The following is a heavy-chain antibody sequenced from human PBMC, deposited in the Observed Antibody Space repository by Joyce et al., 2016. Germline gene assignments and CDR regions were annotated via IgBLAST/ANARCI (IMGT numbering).Heavy chain of an antibody. CDR2: IGIVGDT. CDR3: ARAGEAEAFDT. V-gene: IGHV3-13*04. CDR1: GFTFSSDD. J-gene: IGHJ3*02. Sequence: EVQLVESGGGLVQPGGSLRLSCTASGFTFSSDDMHWVRQAIGKGLEWVSGIGIVGDTYYSDSVKGSFTISREDAKNSLYLQMDSLSVGDTAVYDCARAGEAEAFDTWGQGTMVTVSS. D-gene: IGHD3-10*01.